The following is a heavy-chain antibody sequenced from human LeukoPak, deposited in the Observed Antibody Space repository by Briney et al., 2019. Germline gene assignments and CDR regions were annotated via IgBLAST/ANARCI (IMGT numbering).Heavy chain of an antibody. D-gene: IGHD3-10*01. V-gene: IGHV1-18*01. Sequence: GASVKVSCKASGYTFTSYGISWVRQAPGQGLEWMGWISAYNGNTNCAQKLQGRVTMTTDTSTSTAYMELRSLRSDDTAVYYCARLHMVRGVIILGYWGQGTLVTVSS. CDR2: ISAYNGNT. J-gene: IGHJ4*02. CDR1: GYTFTSYG. CDR3: ARLHMVRGVIILGY.